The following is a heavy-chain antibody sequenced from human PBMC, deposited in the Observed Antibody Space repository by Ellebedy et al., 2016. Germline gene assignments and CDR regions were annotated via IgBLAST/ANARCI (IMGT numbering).Heavy chain of an antibody. Sequence: ASVKVSCKASGGTFSSYAISWVRQAPGQGLEWMGWISAYNGNTNYAQKLQGRVTMTTDTSTSTAYMELRSLRSDDTAVYYCARDPHYYDSRKRVGWFDPWGQGTLVTVSS. J-gene: IGHJ5*02. CDR3: ARDPHYYDSRKRVGWFDP. V-gene: IGHV1-18*01. CDR1: GGTFSSYA. D-gene: IGHD3-22*01. CDR2: ISAYNGNT.